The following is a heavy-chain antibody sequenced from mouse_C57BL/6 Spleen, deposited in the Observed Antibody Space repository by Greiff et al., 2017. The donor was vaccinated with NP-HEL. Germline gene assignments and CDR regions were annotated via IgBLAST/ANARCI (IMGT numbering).Heavy chain of an antibody. Sequence: QVQLKESGPELVKPGASVKISCKASGYAFSSSWMNWVKQRPGKGLEWIGRIYPGDGDTNYNGKFKGKATLTADKSSSTAYMQLSSLTSEDSAVYFCARESYDYDMNYAMDYWGQGTSVTVSS. CDR1: GYAFSSSW. V-gene: IGHV1-82*01. D-gene: IGHD2-4*01. J-gene: IGHJ4*01. CDR3: ARESYDYDMNYAMDY. CDR2: IYPGDGDT.